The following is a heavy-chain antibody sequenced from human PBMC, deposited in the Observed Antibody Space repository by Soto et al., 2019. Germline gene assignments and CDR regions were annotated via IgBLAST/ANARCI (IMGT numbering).Heavy chain of an antibody. CDR1: GFTFSSYS. Sequence: SLRLSCAASGFTFSSYSMNWVRQAPGKGLEWVSYISSSSSTIYYADSVKGRFTISRDNAKNSLYLQMNSLRDEDTAVYYCASNDILTGYRYYYGMDVWGQGTTVTVSS. D-gene: IGHD3-9*01. CDR2: ISSSSSTI. CDR3: ASNDILTGYRYYYGMDV. J-gene: IGHJ6*02. V-gene: IGHV3-48*02.